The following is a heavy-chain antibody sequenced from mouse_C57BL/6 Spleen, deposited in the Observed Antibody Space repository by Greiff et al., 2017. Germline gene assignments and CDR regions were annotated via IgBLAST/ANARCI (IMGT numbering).Heavy chain of an antibody. CDR3: AIWDYGPPFDY. CDR2: IYPSDSAT. J-gene: IGHJ2*01. CDR1: GYTFTSYW. D-gene: IGHD1-1*01. Sequence: VQLQQPGAELVKPGASVKVSCKASGYTFTSYWMHWVKQRPGQGLEWLGRIYPSDSATNYNQKFKGKATMAVDKSSSTAYMQLSSLTSEDSAVYYCAIWDYGPPFDYWGQGTTLTVSS. V-gene: IGHV1-74*01.